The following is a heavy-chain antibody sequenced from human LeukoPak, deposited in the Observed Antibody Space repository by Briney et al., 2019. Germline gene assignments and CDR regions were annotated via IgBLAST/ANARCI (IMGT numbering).Heavy chain of an antibody. V-gene: IGHV3-30*18. Sequence: PAGSLRLSCAASGFTFSNYDMHWVRQAPGKGLEWVAVLSYDESNKYSADSVKGRFTISRDNSKNTLYLQMNSLRAEDTAVYYCAKWGAAAGFDYWGQGTLVTVSS. CDR3: AKWGAAAGFDY. CDR2: LSYDESNK. J-gene: IGHJ4*02. D-gene: IGHD6-13*01. CDR1: GFTFSNYD.